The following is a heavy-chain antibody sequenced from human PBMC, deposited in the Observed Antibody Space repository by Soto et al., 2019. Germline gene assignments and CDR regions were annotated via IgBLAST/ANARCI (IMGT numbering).Heavy chain of an antibody. J-gene: IGHJ4*01. CDR1: GFTFETFS. CDR2: INWTGDNR. V-gene: IGHV3-43*01. D-gene: IGHD3-22*01. CDR3: TTDSYFTLKLVRFDY. Sequence: PGGALRLSCAASGFTFETFSMHWVRQAPGKGLEWVSVINWTGDNRFYADSVKGRFTTSRDNSKNSLYLQMNSLKTEDTAVYYCTTDSYFTLKLVRFDYWGLGTLVTVSS.